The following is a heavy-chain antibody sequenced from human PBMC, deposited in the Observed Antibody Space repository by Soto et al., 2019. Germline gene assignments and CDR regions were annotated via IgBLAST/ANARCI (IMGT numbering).Heavy chain of an antibody. CDR3: TTGDYDYYDSREPYYGMDV. V-gene: IGHV3-15*07. J-gene: IGHJ6*02. D-gene: IGHD3-22*01. Sequence: GGSLRLSCAASGFTFSNAWMNWVRQAPGKGLEWVGRIKSKTDGGTTDYAAPVKGRFTISRDDSKNTLYLQMNSLKTEDTAVYYCTTGDYDYYDSREPYYGMDVWGQGTTVTVSS. CDR2: IKSKTDGGTT. CDR1: GFTFSNAW.